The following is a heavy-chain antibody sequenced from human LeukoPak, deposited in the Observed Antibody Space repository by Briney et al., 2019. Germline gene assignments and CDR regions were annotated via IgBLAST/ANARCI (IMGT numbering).Heavy chain of an antibody. J-gene: IGHJ5*02. CDR1: GYSFTDYY. D-gene: IGHD2-21*01. V-gene: IGHV1-2*02. CDR2: INPNSGGT. CDR3: ARSDRLAGGPYLIGP. Sequence: ASVKVSFKTSGYSFTDYYMHWVRQAPGQGLEWMGWINPNSGGTSSAQKFQGRVTMTRDTSITTVYMEVSWLTSDDTAIYYCARSDRLAGGPYLIGPWGQGTLVTVSS.